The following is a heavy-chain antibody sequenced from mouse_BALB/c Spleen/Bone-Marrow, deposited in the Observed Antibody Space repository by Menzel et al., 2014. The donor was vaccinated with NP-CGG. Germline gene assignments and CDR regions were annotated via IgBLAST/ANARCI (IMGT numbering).Heavy chain of an antibody. CDR2: IDPASGNT. V-gene: IGHV14-3*02. D-gene: IGHD1-1*01. CDR1: GFNIKDTY. J-gene: IGHJ2*01. CDR3: ARIYYYGRGYFDY. Sequence: VQLQQSGAELVKPGASVKLSCTASGFNIKDTYMHWVKQRPEQGLEWIGRIDPASGNTKYDPKFQGKANITADTSSNTAYLQLSSLTSEDTAVYYCARIYYYGRGYFDYWGQGTTLTVSS.